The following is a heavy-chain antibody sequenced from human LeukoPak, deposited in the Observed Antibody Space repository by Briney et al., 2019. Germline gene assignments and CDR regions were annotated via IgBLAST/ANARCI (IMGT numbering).Heavy chain of an antibody. CDR1: GFTFSSYG. D-gene: IGHD6-13*01. CDR2: IWYDGSNK. V-gene: IGHV3-33*01. Sequence: PGRSLRLSCAASGFTFSSYGMHWVRQAPGKGLEWVAVIWYDGSNKYYADSVKGRFIISRDNSKNTLYLQMNSLRAEDTAVYYCARDRAAAGEYYFDYWGQGTLVTVSS. CDR3: ARDRAAAGEYYFDY. J-gene: IGHJ4*02.